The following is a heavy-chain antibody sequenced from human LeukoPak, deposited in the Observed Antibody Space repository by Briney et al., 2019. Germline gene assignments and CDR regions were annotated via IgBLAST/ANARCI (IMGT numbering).Heavy chain of an antibody. CDR1: GGSISSSSYY. Sequence: PSETLSLTCTVSGGSISSSSYYWGWIRQPPGKGLEWIGSIYYSGSTYYNPSLKSRVTISVDTSKNQFSLKLSSVTAADTAVYYCARESSSGWYEYSGAFDIWGQGTMVTVSS. J-gene: IGHJ3*02. D-gene: IGHD6-19*01. V-gene: IGHV4-39*02. CDR3: ARESSSGWYEYSGAFDI. CDR2: IYYSGST.